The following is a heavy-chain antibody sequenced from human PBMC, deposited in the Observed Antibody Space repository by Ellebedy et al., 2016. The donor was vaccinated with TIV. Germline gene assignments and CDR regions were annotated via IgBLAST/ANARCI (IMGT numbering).Heavy chain of an antibody. CDR3: ARGGDGYNHGWYFDL. CDR1: GYTFTGYY. D-gene: IGHD5-24*01. CDR2: IIPIFGTA. Sequence: ASVKVSCKASGYTFTGYYMHWVRQAPGQGLEWMGGIIPIFGTANYAQKFQGRVTITADESTSTAYMELSSLRSEDTAVYYCARGGDGYNHGWYFDLWGRGTLVTVSS. V-gene: IGHV1-69*13. J-gene: IGHJ2*01.